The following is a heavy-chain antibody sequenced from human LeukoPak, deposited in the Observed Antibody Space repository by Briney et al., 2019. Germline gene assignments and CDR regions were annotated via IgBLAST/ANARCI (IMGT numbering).Heavy chain of an antibody. V-gene: IGHV4-39*01. CDR2: IYYSGST. CDR1: GGSISSSSYY. D-gene: IGHD3-22*01. CDR3: ATTPYYYDSSGYYSDAFDI. Sequence: PSETLSLTCTVSGGSISSSSYYWGWIRQPPGKGLEWIGSIYYSGSTYYNPSLKSRVTISEDTSKNQFSLKLSSVTAADTAVYYCATTPYYYDSSGYYSDAFDIWGQGTMVTVSS. J-gene: IGHJ3*02.